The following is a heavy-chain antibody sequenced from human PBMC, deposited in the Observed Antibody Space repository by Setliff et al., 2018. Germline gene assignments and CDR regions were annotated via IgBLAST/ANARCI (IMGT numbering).Heavy chain of an antibody. CDR1: GGSISSGSDY. D-gene: IGHD5-12*01. CDR2: VYHSGGT. CDR3: ARHVKVATEYFDC. Sequence: SETLSLTCTVSGGSISSGSDYWAWIRQPPGKGLEWLGTVYHSGGTYYNPSLKSRVTMSVDTSKSLFSLKLNSVTAADTALYYCARHVKVATEYFDCWGQGTLVTVSS. V-gene: IGHV4-39*01. J-gene: IGHJ4*02.